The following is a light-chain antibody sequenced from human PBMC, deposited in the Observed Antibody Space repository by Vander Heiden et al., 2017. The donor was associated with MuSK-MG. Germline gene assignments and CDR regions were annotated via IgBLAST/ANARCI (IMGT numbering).Light chain of an antibody. CDR2: DAS. CDR3: QQRYNWPLT. V-gene: IGKV3-11*01. J-gene: IGKJ4*01. CDR1: QSISGQ. Sequence: EIVLTQSPATLSLSPGERATLSCRASQSISGQLAWYQQKPVQAPRLLIYDASNRATGIPARFSGSGSGTDFILSISSLEPEDFAIYYCQQRYNWPLTFGGGTKVEIK.